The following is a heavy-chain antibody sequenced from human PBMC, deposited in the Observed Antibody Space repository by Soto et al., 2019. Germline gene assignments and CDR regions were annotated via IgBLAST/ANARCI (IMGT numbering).Heavy chain of an antibody. CDR2: INAGNGNT. D-gene: IGHD1-1*01. Sequence: QVQLVQSGAEVKKPGASVKVSCKASGYTFSSYAMHWVRQAPGQRLEWMGWINAGNGNTKYSQKLQGRVTITRDTSASTAYMDLSNLRSEDTAVYYCAIRNDEERPFYYYYGMDVWGQGTTVTVSS. CDR3: AIRNDEERPFYYYYGMDV. CDR1: GYTFSSYA. J-gene: IGHJ6*02. V-gene: IGHV1-3*01.